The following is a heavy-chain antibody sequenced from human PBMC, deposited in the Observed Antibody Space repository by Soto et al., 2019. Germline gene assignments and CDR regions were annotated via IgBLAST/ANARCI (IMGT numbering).Heavy chain of an antibody. Sequence: ESLSVNCTVSGGSFSSGDYYWSWIRQPPGKGLEWIGYIYYSGSTNYNPSLKSRVSISLDTSKNQFSLRLTSVTAADTAVYYCARIPVDTYMINWFDPWGQGTLVTVSS. CDR1: GGSFSSGDYY. D-gene: IGHD5-18*01. CDR3: ARIPVDTYMINWFDP. CDR2: IYYSGST. V-gene: IGHV4-61*08. J-gene: IGHJ5*02.